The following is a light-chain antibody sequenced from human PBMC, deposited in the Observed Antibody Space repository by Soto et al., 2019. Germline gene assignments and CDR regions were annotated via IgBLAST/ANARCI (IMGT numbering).Light chain of an antibody. CDR3: QQYYSTPWT. CDR2: WAS. V-gene: IGKV4-1*01. J-gene: IGKJ1*01. Sequence: DILMIQSPDSLAVSLGERATINCKSSQSILYRSNNKNYLAWYQQKAGQPPKLLIYWASTRESGVPDRFSGSGSGTDFTLTISSLQAEDVAVYYCQQYYSTPWTFGQGTKVDIK. CDR1: QSILYRSNNKNY.